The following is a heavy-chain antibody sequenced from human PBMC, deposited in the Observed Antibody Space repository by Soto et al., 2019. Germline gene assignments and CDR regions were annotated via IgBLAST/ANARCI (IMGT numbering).Heavy chain of an antibody. V-gene: IGHV5-10-1*01. D-gene: IGHD1-7*01. Sequence: LGESLKISCSVSGDSFISYWITWVRQVPGKGLEWMGRIDPADSSANYSPSFRGHVTFSVDKSISTVYLDWGSLKPSDTAIYYCARQRNWNLGHWGPGTLVTVSS. J-gene: IGHJ4*02. CDR1: GDSFISYW. CDR2: IDPADSSA. CDR3: ARQRNWNLGH.